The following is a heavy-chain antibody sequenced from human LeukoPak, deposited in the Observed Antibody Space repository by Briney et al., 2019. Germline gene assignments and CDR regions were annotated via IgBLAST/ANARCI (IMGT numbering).Heavy chain of an antibody. V-gene: IGHV4-30-4*01. D-gene: IGHD4-17*01. CDR3: ARESQYGDSGRGFDP. CDR1: GGSISSGEYY. CDR2: IYYSGGT. Sequence: SETLSLTCTVSGGSISSGEYYWSWIRQPPGKGLEWIGYIYYSGGTYYNPSLKSRVTISVDTSKNQFSLKLSSVTAADTAVYYCARESQYGDSGRGFDPWGQGTLVTVSS. J-gene: IGHJ5*02.